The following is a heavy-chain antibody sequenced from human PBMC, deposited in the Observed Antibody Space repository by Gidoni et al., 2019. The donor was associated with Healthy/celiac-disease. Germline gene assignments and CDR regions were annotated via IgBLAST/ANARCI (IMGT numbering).Heavy chain of an antibody. V-gene: IGHV3-48*01. Sequence: EVQLVESGGGLVQPGGSLRLSCAASGFTFSSYSMNWVRQAPGKGQEWVSYISSSSSTIYYADSVKGRFTISRDNAKNSLYLQMNSLRAEDTAVYYCARDLTMIVVPPWGQGTLVTVSS. D-gene: IGHD3-22*01. CDR3: ARDLTMIVVPP. CDR2: ISSSSSTI. J-gene: IGHJ5*02. CDR1: GFTFSSYS.